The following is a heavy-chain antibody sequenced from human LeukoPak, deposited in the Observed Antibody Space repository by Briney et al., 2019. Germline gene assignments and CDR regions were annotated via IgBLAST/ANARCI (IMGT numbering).Heavy chain of an antibody. CDR3: AGGGCESSVVYGGYYFDY. CDR2: INPNSGGT. D-gene: IGHD6-19*01. V-gene: IGHV1-2*02. CDR1: GYTFTGYY. J-gene: IGHJ4*02. Sequence: ASVKVSCKASGYTFTGYYMHWVRQAPGQGLEWMGWINPNSGGTNYAQKFQGRVTMTRDTSISTAYMELSRLRSDDTAVYYCAGGGCESSVVYGGYYFDYWGQGTLVTVSS.